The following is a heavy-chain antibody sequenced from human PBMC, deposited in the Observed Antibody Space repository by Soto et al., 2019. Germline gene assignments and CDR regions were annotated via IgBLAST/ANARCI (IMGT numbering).Heavy chain of an antibody. CDR1: GFTFDDYA. CDR3: AKAYCGPTSCHIVY. Sequence: EVQLVESGGGLVQPGRSLRLSCAASGFTFDDYAMHWVRQGPGKGLEWVSGITWYSVDIAYADSVKGRFAVSRDNAKNSLYLQMSSLRAEDTALYYCAKAYCGPTSCHIVYWGQGTLVTVSS. D-gene: IGHD2-2*02. V-gene: IGHV3-9*01. CDR2: ITWYSVDI. J-gene: IGHJ4*02.